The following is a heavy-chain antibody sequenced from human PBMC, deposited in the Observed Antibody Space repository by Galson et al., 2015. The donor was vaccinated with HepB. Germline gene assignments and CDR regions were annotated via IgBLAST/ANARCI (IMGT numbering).Heavy chain of an antibody. CDR1: GFTFSSYG. J-gene: IGHJ5*02. CDR2: ISYDGSNK. Sequence: SLRLSCAASGFTFSSYGMHWVRQAPGKGLEWVAVISYDGSNKYYAHSVKGRFTISRDNSKNTLYLQMNSLRAENTAVYHCARVTIFGVVRQTAGLDPWRQGALVPV. CDR3: ARVTIFGVVRQTAGLDP. V-gene: IGHV3-30*03. D-gene: IGHD3-3*01.